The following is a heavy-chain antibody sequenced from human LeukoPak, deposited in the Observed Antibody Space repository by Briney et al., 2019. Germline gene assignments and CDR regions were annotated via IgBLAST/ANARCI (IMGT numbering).Heavy chain of an antibody. V-gene: IGHV3-30*18. CDR3: AKDGGGNSWYFDY. CDR2: ISYDGSNK. D-gene: IGHD4-23*01. J-gene: IGHJ4*02. Sequence: GGSLRLSCAASGFTFSSYGMHWVRQAPGKGLEWVAVISYDGSNKYYADSVTGRFTISRDNSKNTLYPQMNSLRAEDTAVYYCAKDGGGNSWYFDYWGQGTLVTVSS. CDR1: GFTFSSYG.